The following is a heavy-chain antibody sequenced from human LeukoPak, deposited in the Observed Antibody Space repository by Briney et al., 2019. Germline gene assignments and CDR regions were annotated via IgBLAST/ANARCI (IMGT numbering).Heavy chain of an antibody. CDR1: GFTFSSFG. Sequence: GGSLRLSCAASGFTFSSFGMHWVRQAPGKGLEWVAIIWYDGGDKYYADSVKGRFTVSRDNSKNTLHLQVNSLRAEDTAVYYCARDRGTTSSAGYYFDTWGQGALVTVSS. CDR2: IWYDGGDK. D-gene: IGHD6-6*01. J-gene: IGHJ4*02. CDR3: ARDRGTTSSAGYYFDT. V-gene: IGHV3-33*01.